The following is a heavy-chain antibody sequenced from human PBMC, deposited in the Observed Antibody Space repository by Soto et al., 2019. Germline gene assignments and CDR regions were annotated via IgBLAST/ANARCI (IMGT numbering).Heavy chain of an antibody. CDR1: GFTFSHYA. CDR2: VNGGGDDS. Sequence: GGSLRLSCAASGFTFSHYAMSWVRQAPGKGLGWVSLVNGGGDDSHYVDSVKGRFTISRDNSKNTLSLQMNSLRAEDTAVYYCAKNGPLGGNYEAFDYWGQGILVTVSS. D-gene: IGHD3-3*01. J-gene: IGHJ4*01. V-gene: IGHV3-23*01. CDR3: AKNGPLGGNYEAFDY.